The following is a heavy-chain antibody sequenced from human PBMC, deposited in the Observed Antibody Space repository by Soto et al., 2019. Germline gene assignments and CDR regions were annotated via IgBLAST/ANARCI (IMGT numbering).Heavy chain of an antibody. CDR1: GFTVSDNY. Sequence: GGSLRLSCAASGFTVSDNYMSWVRQAPGKGLEWVSVIYSGGNTYYADSVKGRFTISRDNSKNTVNLQMNSLRPEDTAMYYCLREKGFPSALYYFAFWGQGALVPVPS. CDR3: LREKGFPSALYYFAF. V-gene: IGHV3-53*05. J-gene: IGHJ4*02. CDR2: IYSGGNT. D-gene: IGHD3-16*01.